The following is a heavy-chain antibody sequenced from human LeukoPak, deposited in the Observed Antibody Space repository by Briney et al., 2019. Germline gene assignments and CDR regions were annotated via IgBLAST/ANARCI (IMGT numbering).Heavy chain of an antibody. J-gene: IGHJ5*02. CDR3: ATAIAAVASSSWFDP. CDR1: GFTFSSYG. CDR2: ISYDGSNK. D-gene: IGHD6-13*01. Sequence: GGSLRLSCAASGFTFSSYGMHWVRQAPGKGLEWGAVISYDGSNKYYADSVKGRFTISRDNSKNTLYPQMNSLRAEDTAVYYCATAIAAVASSSWFDPWGQGTLVTVSS. V-gene: IGHV3-30*03.